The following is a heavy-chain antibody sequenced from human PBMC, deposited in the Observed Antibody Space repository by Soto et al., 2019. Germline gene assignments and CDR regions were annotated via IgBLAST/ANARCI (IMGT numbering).Heavy chain of an antibody. D-gene: IGHD1-20*01. CDR2: ISVSDAFI. CDR1: GFNVGAFA. J-gene: IGHJ4*02. CDR3: TRETVAGITGLDY. Sequence: QPGGSLRLSXAASGFNVGAFAVNWVRQAPGKGLEWVSGISVSDAFIYYADSVRGRFSISRDASENILYLQMNSLRVDDTALYYCTRETVAGITGLDYWGPGTLVTVSS. V-gene: IGHV3-23*01.